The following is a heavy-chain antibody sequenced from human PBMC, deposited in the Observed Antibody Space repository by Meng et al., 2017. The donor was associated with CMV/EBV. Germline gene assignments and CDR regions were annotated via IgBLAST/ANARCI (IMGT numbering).Heavy chain of an antibody. CDR2: IRYDGSNK. Sequence: GGSLRPSCAASGFTFSSYGMHWVRQAPGKGLEWVAFIRYDGSNKYYADSVKGRFTISRDNSKNTLYLQMNSLRAEDTAVYYCAKDKEGGPAAHYWGGFDYWGQGTLVTVSS. V-gene: IGHV3-30*02. CDR1: GFTFSSYG. J-gene: IGHJ4*02. CDR3: AKDKEGGPAAHYWGGFDY. D-gene: IGHD2-2*01.